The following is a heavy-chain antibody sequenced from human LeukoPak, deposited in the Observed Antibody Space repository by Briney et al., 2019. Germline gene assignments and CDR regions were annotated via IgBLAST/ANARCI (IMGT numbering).Heavy chain of an antibody. D-gene: IGHD2-21*01. CDR2: VFYRGNA. CDR3: ARYSNYFDY. V-gene: IGHV4-59*02. CDR1: GDSVSSYY. Sequence: SETLSLTCTASGDSVSSYYWSWIRQPPEKGPEWIGHVFYRGNADSNPSLNSRVTMSVDTSKNLFSLKLASVTAADTAVYYCARYSNYFDYWGQGTLVTVSA. J-gene: IGHJ4*02.